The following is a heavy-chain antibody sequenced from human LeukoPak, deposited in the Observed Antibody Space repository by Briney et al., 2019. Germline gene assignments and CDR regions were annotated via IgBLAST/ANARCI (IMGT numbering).Heavy chain of an antibody. D-gene: IGHD2-15*01. CDR1: GFTFDDYA. Sequence: GGSLRLSCAASGFTFDDYAMHWVRQAPGKGLEWVSGISWNSGSIGYADSVKGRFTISRDNAKNSLHLQMNSLRAEDMALYYCAKGSRVVVAAYFDYWGQGTLVTVSS. CDR3: AKGSRVVVAAYFDY. V-gene: IGHV3-9*03. J-gene: IGHJ4*02. CDR2: ISWNSGSI.